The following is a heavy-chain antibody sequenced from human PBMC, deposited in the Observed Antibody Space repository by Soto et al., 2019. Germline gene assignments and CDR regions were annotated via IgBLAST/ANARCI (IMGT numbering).Heavy chain of an antibody. Sequence: ASVKVSCKASGYTLTGYYMHWVRQAPGQGLEWMGWINPNSGGTNYAQKFQGRVTMTRDTSISTAYMELSRLRSDDTAVSYCARGGYYYDSSDYFFDYWGQGTLVSVSS. V-gene: IGHV1-2*02. CDR2: INPNSGGT. D-gene: IGHD3-22*01. CDR1: GYTLTGYY. J-gene: IGHJ4*02. CDR3: ARGGYYYDSSDYFFDY.